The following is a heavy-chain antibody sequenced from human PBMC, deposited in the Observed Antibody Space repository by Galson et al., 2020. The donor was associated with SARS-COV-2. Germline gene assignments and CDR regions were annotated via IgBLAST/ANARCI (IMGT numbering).Heavy chain of an antibody. J-gene: IGHJ6*03. V-gene: IGHV1-46*03. Sequence: ASVKVSCKPSRYTFTSYYMHWVRQAPGQGVEWMGIINHSGCSTSYAQKFQGRVTMTRDTSTHTVYMELSSLSSEDTAVYYCARDPATGTVTGIWEYYYYYYDIDVWGKGTAVTISS. D-gene: IGHD4-17*01. CDR1: RYTFTSYY. CDR2: INHSGCST. CDR3: ARDPATGTVTGIWEYYYYYYDIDV.